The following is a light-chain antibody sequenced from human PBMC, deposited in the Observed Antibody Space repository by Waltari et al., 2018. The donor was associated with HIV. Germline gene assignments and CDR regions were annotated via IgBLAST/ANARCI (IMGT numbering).Light chain of an antibody. CDR1: SLRNYY. CDR3: KSRGSDVNHLV. V-gene: IGLV3-19*01. Sequence: SELTQDPAVSVALGQTVRITCQGDSLRNYYASWYQQRPGQAPVLVMSGKNNRPSGIPDRFSGSSSGNTASLTITGAQVEDEADYYCKSRGSDVNHLVFGGGTKLTVL. CDR2: GKN. J-gene: IGLJ3*02.